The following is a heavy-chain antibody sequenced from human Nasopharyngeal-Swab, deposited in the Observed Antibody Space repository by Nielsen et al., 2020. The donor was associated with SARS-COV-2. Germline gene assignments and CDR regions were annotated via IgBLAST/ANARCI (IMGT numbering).Heavy chain of an antibody. CDR2: ISGSGGST. V-gene: IGHV3-23*01. Sequence: VRQAPGKGLEWVSVISGSGGSTYYADSVKGRFTISRDNSKNTLYLQMNSLRAEDTAVYYCARYDDYYDSSGYAYWGQGTLVTVFS. D-gene: IGHD3-22*01. J-gene: IGHJ4*02. CDR3: ARYDDYYDSSGYAY.